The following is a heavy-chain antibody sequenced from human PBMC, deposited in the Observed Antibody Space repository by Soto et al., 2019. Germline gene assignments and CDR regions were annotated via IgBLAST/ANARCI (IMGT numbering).Heavy chain of an antibody. J-gene: IGHJ4*02. CDR1: GFTFSSYS. V-gene: IGHV3-21*01. D-gene: IGHD3-16*02. CDR2: ISSSSSYI. Sequence: EVQLVESGGGLVKPGGSLRLSCAASGFTFSSYSMNWVRQAPGKGLEWVSAISSSSSYIYYADSVKGRFTISSDNAKNSLYLQMNSLRAEDTAVYYCAKEAGELSTRSFDYWGQGTLVTVSS. CDR3: AKEAGELSTRSFDY.